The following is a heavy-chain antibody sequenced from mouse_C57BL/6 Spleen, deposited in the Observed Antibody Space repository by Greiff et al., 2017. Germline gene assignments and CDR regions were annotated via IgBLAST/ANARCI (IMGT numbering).Heavy chain of an antibody. CDR3: TRAYTRWYFDV. Sequence: LQESGAELVRPGASVTLSCKASGYTFTDYEMHWVKQTPVHGLEWIGAIDPETGGTAYNQKFKGKAILTADKSSSTAYMELRSLTSEDSAVYYCTRAYTRWYFDVWGTGTTVTVSS. CDR2: IDPETGGT. D-gene: IGHD6-5*01. J-gene: IGHJ1*03. V-gene: IGHV1-15*01. CDR1: GYTFTDYE.